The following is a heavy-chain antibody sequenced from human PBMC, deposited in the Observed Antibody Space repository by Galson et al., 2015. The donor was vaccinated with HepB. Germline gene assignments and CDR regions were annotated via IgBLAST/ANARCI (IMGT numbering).Heavy chain of an antibody. CDR2: IWYNGSHK. D-gene: IGHD5-24*01. CDR1: GSTFSTYA. Sequence: SLRLSCAASGSTFSTYAIHWVRQAPGKGLEWVAFIWYNGSHKYYADSVKGRFTISRDNSEKTLYLQMNRLRAEDTAVYYCARDGRDGYNLDYWGQGTLVAVSS. CDR3: ARDGRDGYNLDY. V-gene: IGHV3-33*01. J-gene: IGHJ4*02.